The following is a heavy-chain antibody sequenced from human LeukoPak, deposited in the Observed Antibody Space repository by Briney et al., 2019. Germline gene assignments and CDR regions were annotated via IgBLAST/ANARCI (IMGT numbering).Heavy chain of an antibody. J-gene: IGHJ4*02. CDR1: GFTVSTND. D-gene: IGHD6-6*01. Sequence: GGSLRLSCAASGFTVSTNDMGWVRQAPGKGLEWVSLIYSSGFTRYTDSVKGRFSISRDNSKNTVSLQMSSLRAEDTAVYYCARRTVPGRPGYWGQGTLVTVSS. CDR3: ARRTVPGRPGY. CDR2: IYSSGFT. V-gene: IGHV3-66*04.